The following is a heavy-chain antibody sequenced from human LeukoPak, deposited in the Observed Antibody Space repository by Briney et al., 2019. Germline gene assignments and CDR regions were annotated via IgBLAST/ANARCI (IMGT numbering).Heavy chain of an antibody. J-gene: IGHJ4*02. Sequence: SGLTLVNPTQTLTLTCTFSEFSLNANAVGVGWIRQPPGKALEWLALIYWDDERYSPSLQSRLTITKDTSNSQVILTMTNIDPVDTATYYCAHLRGWLGDSWGQGTLVTVSS. V-gene: IGHV2-5*02. CDR3: AHLRGWLGDS. CDR2: IYWDDE. CDR1: EFSLNANAVG. D-gene: IGHD5-24*01.